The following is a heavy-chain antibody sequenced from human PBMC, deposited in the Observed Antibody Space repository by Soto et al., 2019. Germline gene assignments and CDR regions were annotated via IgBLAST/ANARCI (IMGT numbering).Heavy chain of an antibody. CDR2: ISSNGGST. D-gene: IGHD6-13*01. CDR3: VRGYSSSWSYYFDY. Sequence: QSLSCAASGFTFSSYAMHWVRQAPGKGLEYVSAISSNGGSTYYADSVKGRFTISRDNSKNTLYLQMSSLRAEDTAVYYCVRGYSSSWSYYFDYWGQGTLVTVSS. CDR1: GFTFSSYA. J-gene: IGHJ4*02. V-gene: IGHV3-64D*06.